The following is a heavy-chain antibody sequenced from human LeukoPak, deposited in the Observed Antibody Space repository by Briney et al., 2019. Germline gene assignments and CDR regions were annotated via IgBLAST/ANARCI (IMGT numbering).Heavy chain of an antibody. J-gene: IGHJ4*02. CDR1: GYSFTIYW. CDR2: IYPGDSDT. V-gene: IGHV5-51*01. Sequence: MRGESLKISCKGSGYSFTIYWIGWVRQLPGKGLEWMGIIYPGDSDTRYSPSFQGQVTISADKSISTAYLQWSSLKASDTAMYYCARQEYSSGWYFDYWGQGTLVTVSS. D-gene: IGHD6-19*01. CDR3: ARQEYSSGWYFDY.